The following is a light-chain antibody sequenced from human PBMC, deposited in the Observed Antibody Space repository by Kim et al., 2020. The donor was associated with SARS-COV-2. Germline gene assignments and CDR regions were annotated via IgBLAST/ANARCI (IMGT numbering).Light chain of an antibody. CDR3: TSYRGATTLV. J-gene: IGLJ3*02. CDR2: EVS. Sequence: GQSVTLSGTGTSSDAKTYIRVSWCQQAPGTAPNLIICEVSNRPSGVPDRFCGSKSGNSASLRISGLQAEGEAHDYCTSYRGATTLVFGGGTQLTVL. CDR1: SSDAKTYIR. V-gene: IGLV2-18*02.